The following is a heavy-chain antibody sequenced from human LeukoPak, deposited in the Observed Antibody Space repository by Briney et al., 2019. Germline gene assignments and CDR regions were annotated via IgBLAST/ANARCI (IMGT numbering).Heavy chain of an antibody. J-gene: IGHJ3*02. CDR3: ARGLWDCSGGSCYSAAFDI. D-gene: IGHD2-15*01. Sequence: PGRSLRLSCAASGFTFSSYAMSWVRQAPGKGLEWVSAISGSGGSTYYADSVKGRFTISRDNSKNTLYLQMNSLRAEDTAVYYCARGLWDCSGGSCYSAAFDIWGQGTMVTVSS. CDR1: GFTFSSYA. V-gene: IGHV3-23*01. CDR2: ISGSGGST.